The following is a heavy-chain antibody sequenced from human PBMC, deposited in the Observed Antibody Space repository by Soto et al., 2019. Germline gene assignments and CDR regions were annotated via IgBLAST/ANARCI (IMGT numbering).Heavy chain of an antibody. D-gene: IGHD2-21*02. J-gene: IGHJ4*02. CDR2: IIPIFGTA. Sequence: QVQLVQSGAEVKKPGSSVKVSCKASGGTFSSYAISWVRQAPGQGLEWMGGIIPIFGTANYAQKFQGRVTITADESTSTAYMELSSLRSEDTAVYYCARAAHRAYCGGDCPGVFVYWGQGTLVTVSS. CDR1: GGTFSSYA. V-gene: IGHV1-69*01. CDR3: ARAAHRAYCGGDCPGVFVY.